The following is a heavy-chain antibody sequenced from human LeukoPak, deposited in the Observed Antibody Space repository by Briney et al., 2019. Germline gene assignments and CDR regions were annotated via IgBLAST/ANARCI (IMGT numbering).Heavy chain of an antibody. Sequence: SETLSLTCTVSGGSISSSSYYWGWIRQPPGKGLEWIGSIYYSGSTYYNPSLKSRVTISVDTSKNQFSLKLSSVTAADTAVYYCARQMYSSGWYRLLETFDYWGQGTLVTVSS. D-gene: IGHD6-19*01. CDR2: IYYSGST. J-gene: IGHJ4*02. V-gene: IGHV4-39*01. CDR3: ARQMYSSGWYRLLETFDY. CDR1: GGSISSSSYY.